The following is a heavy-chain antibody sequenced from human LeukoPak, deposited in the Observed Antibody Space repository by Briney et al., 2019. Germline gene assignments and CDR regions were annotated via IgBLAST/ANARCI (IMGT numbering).Heavy chain of an antibody. CDR2: INHSGST. Sequence: KPSETLSLTCAGYGGSFSGYYWSWIRQPPGKGLEWIGEINHSGSTNYNPSLKSRVTISVDTSKNQFSLKLSSVTAADTAVYYCAIDYYDSSGFNGIDYWGQGTLVTVSS. CDR3: AIDYYDSSGFNGIDY. D-gene: IGHD3-22*01. V-gene: IGHV4-34*01. J-gene: IGHJ4*02. CDR1: GGSFSGYY.